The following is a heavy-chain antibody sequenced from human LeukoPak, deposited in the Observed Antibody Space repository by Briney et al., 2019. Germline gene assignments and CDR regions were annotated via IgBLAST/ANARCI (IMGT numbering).Heavy chain of an antibody. CDR2: MHGSGSP. V-gene: IGHV4-59*02. D-gene: IGHD2/OR15-2a*01. J-gene: IGHJ3*02. Sequence: SETLSLTCSVSGASVRSDHWNWIRQSPGKGLEWIAYMHGSGSPNYNPSLASRLNLSVDATENQLSLKLSSVTAADTAVYFCARDLSINAFDIWGPGTLVTVSS. CDR1: GASVRSDH. CDR3: ARDLSINAFDI.